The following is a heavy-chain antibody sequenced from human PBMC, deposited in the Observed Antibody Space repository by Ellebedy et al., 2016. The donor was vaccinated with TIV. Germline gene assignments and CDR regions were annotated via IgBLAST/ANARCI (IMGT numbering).Heavy chain of an antibody. J-gene: IGHJ5*02. CDR2: MNPNNGNT. V-gene: IGHV1-8*02. Sequence: AASVKVSCKASGYTFTSDLIHWVRQATGQGLEWMGWMNPNNGNTEYAQKFQGRVTMTRNTSISTAYMELSSLRSEDTAVYYCAGGSQFDPWGQGTLVTVSS. CDR1: GYTFTSDL. CDR3: AGGSQFDP.